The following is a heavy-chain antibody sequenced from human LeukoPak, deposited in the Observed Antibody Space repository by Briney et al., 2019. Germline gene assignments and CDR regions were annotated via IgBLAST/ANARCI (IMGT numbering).Heavy chain of an antibody. J-gene: IGHJ3*02. CDR1: GGSISSITSLTYY. CDR3: AGATVTQDDAFDI. V-gene: IGHV4-39*07. Sequence: SETLSLTCIVSGGSISSITSLTYYWNWIRQSPGTGLEWIGSVHYSGSTYYNPSLKSRVTISVDKSKNQFSLKLSSVTAADTAVYYCAGATVTQDDAFDIWGQGTMVTVSS. D-gene: IGHD4-17*01. CDR2: VHYSGST.